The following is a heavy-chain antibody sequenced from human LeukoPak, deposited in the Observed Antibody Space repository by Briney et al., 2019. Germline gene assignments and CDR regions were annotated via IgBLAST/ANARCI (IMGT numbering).Heavy chain of an antibody. CDR2: MNPNSGNT. J-gene: IGHJ4*02. Sequence: HWASVKVPCKASGYTFTSYDINWVRQATGQGLEWMGWMNPNSGNTGYAQKFQGRVTMTRNTSISTAYMELSSLRSEDTAVYYCARGRWRKGDGYNYYFDYWGQGTLVTVSS. CDR3: ARGRWRKGDGYNYYFDY. CDR1: GYTFTSYD. V-gene: IGHV1-8*01. D-gene: IGHD5-24*01.